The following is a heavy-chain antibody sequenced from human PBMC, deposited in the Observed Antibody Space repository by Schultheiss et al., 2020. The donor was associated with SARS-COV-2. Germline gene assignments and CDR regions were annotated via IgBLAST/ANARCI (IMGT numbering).Heavy chain of an antibody. D-gene: IGHD3-10*01. CDR1: GFTFDDYA. J-gene: IGHJ3*02. Sequence: GGSLRLSCAASGFTFDDYAMHWVRQAPGKGLEWVSGISWNSGSIGYADSVKGRFTISRDNAKNSLYLQMNSLRAEDTAVYYCARDPLLWTEGAFDIWGQGTMVTVSS. V-gene: IGHV3-9*01. CDR3: ARDPLLWTEGAFDI. CDR2: ISWNSGSI.